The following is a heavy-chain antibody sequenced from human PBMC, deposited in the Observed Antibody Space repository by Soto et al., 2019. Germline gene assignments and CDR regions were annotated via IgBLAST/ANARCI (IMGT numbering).Heavy chain of an antibody. CDR2: IRYDGSNK. Sequence: QVQLVESGGGVVQPGRFLRLFCTASGLTFRRYGMHWVRQAPGKGLEWVAVIRYDGSNKYYADSVRGRFTISRDNSENTLYLEMNSLRVEDTAVYYCARDHIDYDGSGHDYYYGMDVWGQGTTVTVSS. D-gene: IGHD3-22*01. CDR1: GLTFRRYG. CDR3: ARDHIDYDGSGHDYYYGMDV. V-gene: IGHV3-33*01. J-gene: IGHJ6*02.